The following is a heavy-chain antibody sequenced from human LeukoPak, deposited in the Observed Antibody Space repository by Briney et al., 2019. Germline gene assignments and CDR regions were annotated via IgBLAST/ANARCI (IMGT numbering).Heavy chain of an antibody. CDR3: ARVNGYYAGFPLDY. CDR1: GGSFSGYY. J-gene: IGHJ4*02. Sequence: SETLSLTCAVYGGSFSGYYWSWIRQPPGKGLEWIGEINHSGSTNYNPSLKSRVIISVDTSKNQFSLKLSSVTAADTAVYYCARVNGYYAGFPLDYWGQGTLVSVSS. D-gene: IGHD3-22*01. CDR2: INHSGST. V-gene: IGHV4-34*01.